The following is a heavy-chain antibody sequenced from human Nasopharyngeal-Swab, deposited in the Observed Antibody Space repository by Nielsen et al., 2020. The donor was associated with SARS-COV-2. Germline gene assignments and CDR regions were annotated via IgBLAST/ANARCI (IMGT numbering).Heavy chain of an antibody. V-gene: IGHV3-33*01. J-gene: IGHJ4*02. CDR3: ARVYLSPAYSGYALVDY. Sequence: GGSLRLSCAASGFTFSSYGMHWVRQAPGKGLEWVAVIWYDGSNKYYADSVKGRFTISRDNSKNTLYLQMNSLRAEDTAVYYFARVYLSPAYSGYALVDYWGQGTLVTVSS. CDR1: GFTFSSYG. D-gene: IGHD5-12*01. CDR2: IWYDGSNK.